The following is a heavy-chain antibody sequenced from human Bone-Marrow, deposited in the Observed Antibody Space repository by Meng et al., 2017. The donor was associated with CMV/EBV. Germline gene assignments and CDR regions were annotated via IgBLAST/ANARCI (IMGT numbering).Heavy chain of an antibody. V-gene: IGHV4-34*01. D-gene: IGHD2-2*01. J-gene: IGHJ5*02. CDR3: AKLVAAEGWFDP. CDR1: GDYFSGYY. CDR2: INHSGRT. Sequence: TGDVDGDYFSGYYWTWIRQPPGEGLEWIGEINHSGRTSYSPSLKSRVTMSVDTSKNHFSLKLTSVTAADTAVYFCAKLVAAEGWFDPWGQGTLVTVSS.